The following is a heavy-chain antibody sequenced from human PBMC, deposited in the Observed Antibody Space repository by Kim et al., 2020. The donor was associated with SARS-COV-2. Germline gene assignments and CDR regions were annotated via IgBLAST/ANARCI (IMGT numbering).Heavy chain of an antibody. V-gene: IGHV4-30-2*04. D-gene: IGHD5-12*01. CDR3: ARGGIVATIYFDY. J-gene: IGHJ4*02. Sequence: YNPSLKSRVTISVDTSKNQFSLKLSSVTAADTAVYYCARGGIVATIYFDYWGQGTLVTVSS.